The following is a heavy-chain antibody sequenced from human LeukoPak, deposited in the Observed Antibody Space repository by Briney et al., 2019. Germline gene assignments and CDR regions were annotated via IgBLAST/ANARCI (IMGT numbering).Heavy chain of an antibody. J-gene: IGHJ3*02. CDR1: GFTFSSYS. CDR2: ISSSSSYI. D-gene: IGHD3-22*01. CDR3: ARVRVRNYYDSSGDFDI. Sequence: GGSLRLSCAASGFTFSSYSMNWVRQAPGKGLEWVSSISSSSSYIYYADSVKGRFTISRDNAKNSLYLQTNSLRAEDTAVYYCARVRVRNYYDSSGDFDIWGQGTMVTVSS. V-gene: IGHV3-21*01.